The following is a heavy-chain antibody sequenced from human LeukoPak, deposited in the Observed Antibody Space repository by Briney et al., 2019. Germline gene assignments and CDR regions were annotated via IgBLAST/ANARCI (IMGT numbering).Heavy chain of an antibody. CDR1: GFTFSSYS. J-gene: IGHJ4*02. CDR3: VRDAASPDY. CDR2: IGSTSNYI. Sequence: GGSLRLSCAASGFTFSSYSMNWVRQAPGKGLEWVSSIGSTSNYIYYSDSVKGRFTISRDNANNSLFLQMNSLRVEDTALYYCVRDAASPDYWGQGTLVIVSS. V-gene: IGHV3-21*01. D-gene: IGHD6-25*01.